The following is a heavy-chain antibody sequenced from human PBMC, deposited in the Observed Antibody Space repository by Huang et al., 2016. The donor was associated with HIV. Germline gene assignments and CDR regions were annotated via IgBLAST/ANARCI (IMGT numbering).Heavy chain of an antibody. CDR1: DYTFTKYG. D-gene: IGHD3-16*02. J-gene: IGHJ6*02. CDR2: NNTYNGNT. V-gene: IGHV1-18*04. CDR3: ARDRVPAVRYYYGMDV. Sequence: QVHLVQSGVDVKKPGASVKVSCKASDYTFTKYGVSWGRQATGQGLEWMGWNNTYNGNTNNAQKFQGRVTMTTDKSTNTAYMELGSLRYDDTAVYYCARDRVPAVRYYYGMDVWGQGTTVTVTS.